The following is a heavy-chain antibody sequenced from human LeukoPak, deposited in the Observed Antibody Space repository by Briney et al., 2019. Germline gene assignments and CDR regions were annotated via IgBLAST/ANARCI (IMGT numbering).Heavy chain of an antibody. V-gene: IGHV4-34*01. CDR1: GGSFSGYY. Sequence: PSETLSLTCAVYGGSFSGYYWSWIRQPPGKGLEWIGEINHSGSTNYNPSLKSRVTISVDTSKNQFSLKLSSVTAADTAVYYCAGRYCSSTSCPDHDAFDIWGQGTMVTVSS. CDR3: AGRYCSSTSCPDHDAFDI. D-gene: IGHD2-2*01. J-gene: IGHJ3*02. CDR2: INHSGST.